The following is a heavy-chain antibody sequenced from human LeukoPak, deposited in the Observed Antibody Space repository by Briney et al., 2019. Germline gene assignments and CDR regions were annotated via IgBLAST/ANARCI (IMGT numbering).Heavy chain of an antibody. J-gene: IGHJ5*02. D-gene: IGHD1-7*01. CDR2: IIPILGIA. Sequence: SVKVSCKASGGTFSSYAISWVRQAPGQGLEWMGRIIPILGIANYAQKFQGRVTITADKSTSTAYMELSSLRSEDTAVYYCARDGLELHVSSWFGPWGQGTLVTVSS. CDR3: ARDGLELHVSSWFGP. V-gene: IGHV1-69*04. CDR1: GGTFSSYA.